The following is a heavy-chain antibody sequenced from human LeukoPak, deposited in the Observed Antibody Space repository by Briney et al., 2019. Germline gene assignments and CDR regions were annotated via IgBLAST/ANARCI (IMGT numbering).Heavy chain of an antibody. J-gene: IGHJ4*02. Sequence: SETLSLTCAVYGGSFSGYYWSWIRQPPGKGLEWMGEINHSGSTNYNPSLKSRVTISVDTSKNQFSLKLSSVTAADTAVYYCARDRYCSSTSCYIDYWGQGTLVTVSS. CDR1: GGSFSGYY. CDR2: INHSGST. D-gene: IGHD2-2*02. CDR3: ARDRYCSSTSCYIDY. V-gene: IGHV4-34*01.